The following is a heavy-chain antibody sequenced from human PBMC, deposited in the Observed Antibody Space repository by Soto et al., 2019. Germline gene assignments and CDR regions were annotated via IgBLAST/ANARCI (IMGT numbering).Heavy chain of an antibody. CDR1: GLIFKDFA. CDR2: ITTSDDIT. V-gene: IGHV3-23*01. D-gene: IGHD3-3*01. J-gene: IGHJ5*02. Sequence: EVQLFESGGGLVEPGESLRLSCAASGLIFKDFAMSWVRQAPGKGLEWVSTITTSDDITYSADSVRGRFTISRDNSANTLFLQMSSLRGDDTATYYCTKGDSSGYFDPSSGYSTPDHWGQGTLVTVSS. CDR3: TKGDSSGYFDPSSGYSTPDH.